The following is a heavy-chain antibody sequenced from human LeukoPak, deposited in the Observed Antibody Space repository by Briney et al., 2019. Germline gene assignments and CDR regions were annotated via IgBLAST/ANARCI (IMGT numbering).Heavy chain of an antibody. CDR3: ARVGSSGWYLLDY. CDR2: IYYSGST. J-gene: IGHJ4*02. Sequence: SETLSLTCTVSGGSISSSYWNWIRQPPGKGLEWIGYIYYSGSTNYNPSLKSRVTISVDTSKNQFSLKLSSVTAADTAVYYCARVGSSGWYLLDYWGQGTLVTVSS. D-gene: IGHD6-19*01. CDR1: GGSISSSY. V-gene: IGHV4-59*01.